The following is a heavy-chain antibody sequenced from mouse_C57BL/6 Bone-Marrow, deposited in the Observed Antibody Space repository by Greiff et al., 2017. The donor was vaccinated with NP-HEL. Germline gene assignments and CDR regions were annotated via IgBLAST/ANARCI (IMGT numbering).Heavy chain of an antibody. D-gene: IGHD2-4*01. Sequence: QVQLQQSGAELARPGASVKMSCKASGYTFTSYTMHWVKQRPGQGLEWIGYINPSSGYTKYNQKFKDKATLTADKSSSTAYMQLSSLTSEDSAVYYCAKLYYDYEGGDIDYWGQGTSVTVSS. J-gene: IGHJ4*01. CDR1: GYTFTSYT. CDR2: INPSSGYT. CDR3: AKLYYDYEGGDIDY. V-gene: IGHV1-4*01.